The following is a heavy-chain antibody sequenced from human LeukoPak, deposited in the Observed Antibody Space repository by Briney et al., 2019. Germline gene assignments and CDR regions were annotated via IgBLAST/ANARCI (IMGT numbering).Heavy chain of an antibody. Sequence: GGSLRLSCAGSGFTVNSNYMSWVRQAPGKGLEWVSVIYGGGTTYYADSVKGRFTISRDSSKNTLYLQMNNLRAEDTAVYSCASLPMFRGNSQFDPWGQETLVTVS. CDR2: IYGGGTT. CDR1: GFTVNSNY. V-gene: IGHV3-53*01. J-gene: IGHJ5*02. D-gene: IGHD3-10*01. CDR3: ASLPMFRGNSQFDP.